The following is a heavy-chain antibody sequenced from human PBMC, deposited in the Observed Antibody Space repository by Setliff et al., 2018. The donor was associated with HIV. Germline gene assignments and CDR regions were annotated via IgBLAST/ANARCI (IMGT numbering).Heavy chain of an antibody. V-gene: IGHV3-74*01. CDR1: GFTFSSYW. Sequence: PGGSLRLSCAASGFTFSSYWMHWVRQAPGKGLVWVSRINSDGRYTSYADSVKGRFTISRDNAKNSLYLQMNSLRAEDTAVYYCARDIATTWGIVVVVAAPDFDLWGRGTLVTVSS. CDR2: INSDGRYT. D-gene: IGHD2-15*01. J-gene: IGHJ2*01. CDR3: ARDIATTWGIVVVVAAPDFDL.